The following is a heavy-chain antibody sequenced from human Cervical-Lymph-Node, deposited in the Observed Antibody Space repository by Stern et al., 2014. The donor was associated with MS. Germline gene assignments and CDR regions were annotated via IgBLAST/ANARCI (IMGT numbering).Heavy chain of an antibody. D-gene: IGHD5-12*01. V-gene: IGHV1-8*01. CDR2: MNPNTGDT. Sequence: DQLVESGAEVKKPGASVRVSCKASGYTFTSYDINWVRQAPGQGLEWMGWMNPNTGDTGYAQKFQGRITMTRNTSMSTAYMDLSSLRSEDTATYYCARTYELDYWGQGTLLVVSS. J-gene: IGHJ4*02. CDR1: GYTFTSYD. CDR3: ARTYELDY.